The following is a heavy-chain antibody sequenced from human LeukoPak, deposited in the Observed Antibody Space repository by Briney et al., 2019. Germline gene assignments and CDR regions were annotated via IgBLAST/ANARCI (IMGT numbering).Heavy chain of an antibody. CDR3: ARTGYCSSASCSVVKQWLVRVYFDY. D-gene: IGHD2-2*01. J-gene: IGHJ4*02. V-gene: IGHV4-39*01. Sequence: SETLSLTCTVSGGSISSSNHYWGWIRQPPGKGLEWIGSIYYSGSTYYNPSLKSRVTISVDTSKNQFSLKLSSVTAADTAVYYCARTGYCSSASCSVVKQWLVRVYFDYWGQGTLVTVSS. CDR2: IYYSGST. CDR1: GGSISSSNHY.